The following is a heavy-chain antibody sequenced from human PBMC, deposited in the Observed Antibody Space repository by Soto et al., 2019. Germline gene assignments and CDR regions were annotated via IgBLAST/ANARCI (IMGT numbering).Heavy chain of an antibody. V-gene: IGHV3-74*01. CDR3: ARERGNNWNYEPDNWFDP. CDR2: INSDGSST. D-gene: IGHD1-7*01. CDR1: GFTFSSYW. J-gene: IGHJ5*02. Sequence: QPGGSLRLSCAASGFTFSSYWMHWVRQAPGKGLVWVSRINSDGSSTSYADSVKGRFTISRDNAKNTLYLQMNSLRAEDTAVYYCARERGNNWNYEPDNWFDPWGQGTLVTVSS.